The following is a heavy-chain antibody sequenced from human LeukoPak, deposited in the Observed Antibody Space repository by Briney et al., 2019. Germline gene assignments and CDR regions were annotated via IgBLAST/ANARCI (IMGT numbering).Heavy chain of an antibody. V-gene: IGHV4-39*07. J-gene: IGHJ6*03. CDR1: GGSISSSSYY. CDR3: ARMTRYYYMDV. CDR2: IYYSGST. Sequence: PSETLSLTCTVSGGSISSSSYYWGWIRQPPGKGLEWIGSIYYSGSTYYNPSLKSRVTISVDTSKNQFSLKLSSVTAADTAVYYCARMTRYYYMDVWGKGTTVTVSS.